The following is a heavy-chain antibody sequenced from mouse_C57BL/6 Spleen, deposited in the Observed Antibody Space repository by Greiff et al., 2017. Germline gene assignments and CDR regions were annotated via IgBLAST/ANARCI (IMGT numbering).Heavy chain of an antibody. D-gene: IGHD1-1*01. V-gene: IGHV1-81*01. CDR3: ARRNYYGSSSLWYFDV. CDR2: IYPRSGNT. Sequence: QVQLQQSGAELARPGASVKLSCKASGYTFTSYGISWVKQRTGQGLEWIGEIYPRSGNTYYNEKFKGKATLTAEKSSSTAYVELRSLTSEDSAVYFYARRNYYGSSSLWYFDVWGTGTTVTVSS. J-gene: IGHJ1*03. CDR1: GYTFTSYG.